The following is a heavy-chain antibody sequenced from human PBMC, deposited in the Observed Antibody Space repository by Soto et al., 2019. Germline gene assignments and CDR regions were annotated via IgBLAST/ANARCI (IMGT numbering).Heavy chain of an antibody. D-gene: IGHD5-12*01. J-gene: IGHJ3*02. CDR2: ISNDGSVK. CDR1: GFTFSSYG. CDR3: ARSESGYVHAFDI. V-gene: IGHV3-30*03. Sequence: GGSLRLSCAASGFTFSSYGMHWVRQAPGKGLEWVAVISNDGSVKYCADSVKGRFTISRDNAKNTLYLQMNSLRAEDTAVYYCARSESGYVHAFDIWGQGTMVTVSS.